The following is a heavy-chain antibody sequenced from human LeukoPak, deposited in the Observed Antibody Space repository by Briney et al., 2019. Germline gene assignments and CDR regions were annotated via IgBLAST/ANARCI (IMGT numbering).Heavy chain of an antibody. J-gene: IGHJ4*02. V-gene: IGHV1-8*01. CDR1: GYIFTNYD. Sequence: ASVKVSCKASGYIFTNYDINWVRQATGQGLEWMGWMNPNSGNTGYALKFQGRVSVTRDTSISTAYMELDSLRSEDTAVYYGARGRRVQSHAYFFDSWGQGTLVTVSS. D-gene: IGHD4-11*01. CDR2: MNPNSGNT. CDR3: ARGRRVQSHAYFFDS.